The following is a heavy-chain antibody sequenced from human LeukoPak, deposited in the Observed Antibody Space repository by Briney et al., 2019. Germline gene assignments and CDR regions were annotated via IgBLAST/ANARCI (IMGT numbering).Heavy chain of an antibody. V-gene: IGHV4-59*12. D-gene: IGHD3-22*01. Sequence: PSETLSLTCTVSGGSISSYYWSWIRQPPGKGLEWIGYIYYSGSTSYNPSLKSRVTISVDTSKNQFSLKLSSVTAADTAMYYCARECDSSVRPYMDVWGKGTTVTVSS. CDR3: ARECDSSVRPYMDV. CDR1: GGSISSYY. J-gene: IGHJ6*03. CDR2: IYYSGST.